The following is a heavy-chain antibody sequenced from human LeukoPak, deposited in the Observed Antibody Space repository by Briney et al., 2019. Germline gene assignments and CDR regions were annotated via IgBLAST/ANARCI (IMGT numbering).Heavy chain of an antibody. CDR2: MNPNSGNT. CDR3: ARGGIPPQTYYYDSSGYPIDFDY. D-gene: IGHD3-22*01. Sequence: ASMKVSCKASGYTFTSYDINWVRQATGQGLEWMGWMNPNSGNTGYAQKFQGRVTMTRNTSISTAYMELSSLRSEDTAVYYCARGGIPPQTYYYDSSGYPIDFDYWGQGTLVTVSS. V-gene: IGHV1-8*01. CDR1: GYTFTSYD. J-gene: IGHJ4*02.